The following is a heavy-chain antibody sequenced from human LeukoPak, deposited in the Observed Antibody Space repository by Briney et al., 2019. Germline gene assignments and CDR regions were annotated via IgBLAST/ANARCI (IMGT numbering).Heavy chain of an antibody. V-gene: IGHV3-23*01. D-gene: IGHD7-27*01. CDR1: GFTFSHFW. CDR2: ITTSDGNP. Sequence: EAGGSLRLSCAASGFTFSHFWMSWVRQAPGKGLEWVSIITTSDGNPYYADSVKGRFTVSRDNSKNTLFLQMNSLRAEDTAVYYCAKDGGLWVSAHWGDSWGRGTLVTVSS. CDR3: AKDGGLWVSAHWGDS. J-gene: IGHJ4*02.